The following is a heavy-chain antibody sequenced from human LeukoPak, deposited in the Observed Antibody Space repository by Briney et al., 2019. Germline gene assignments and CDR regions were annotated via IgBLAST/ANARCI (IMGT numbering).Heavy chain of an antibody. CDR2: TEPGTGS. V-gene: IGHV3-21*01. Sequence: GGSLSLSCAASVFTFSTYSMNWVRLAPGKGLEWVSSTEPGTGSIADPVQGRFTISRDNAHNSLYLQMNSLRVEDTAVYYCARDYRDAYGYRYFDLWGRGTLVTVSS. D-gene: IGHD3-10*01. CDR3: ARDYRDAYGYRYFDL. J-gene: IGHJ2*01. CDR1: VFTFSTYS.